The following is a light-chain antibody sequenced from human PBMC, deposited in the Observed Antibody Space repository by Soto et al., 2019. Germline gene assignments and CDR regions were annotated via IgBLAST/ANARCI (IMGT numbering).Light chain of an antibody. V-gene: IGLV2-11*01. Sequence: QSALTQPRSVSGSPGQSVTVSCTGSSSDIGAFNYVSWYQQYPGKAPKLTIYDVTERPSGVPDRFSGSKSGNTASLTISGLQDEDEADYYCCSYAGSDSVVFGGGTQLTVL. CDR1: SSDIGAFNY. J-gene: IGLJ7*01. CDR2: DVT. CDR3: CSYAGSDSVV.